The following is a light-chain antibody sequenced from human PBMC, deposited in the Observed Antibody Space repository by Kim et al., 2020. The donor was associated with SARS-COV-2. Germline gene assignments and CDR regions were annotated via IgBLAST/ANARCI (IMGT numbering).Light chain of an antibody. CDR2: GGS. CDR1: QDIRND. Sequence: ASVRDRVTLTCRASQDIRNDLGWYQQSPGRAPKRLIYGGSSLQSGVPSRFSGSGSGTEFTLTVSSLQPEDFATYFCLQHSSYPITFGQGTRLEIK. V-gene: IGKV1-17*01. J-gene: IGKJ5*01. CDR3: LQHSSYPIT.